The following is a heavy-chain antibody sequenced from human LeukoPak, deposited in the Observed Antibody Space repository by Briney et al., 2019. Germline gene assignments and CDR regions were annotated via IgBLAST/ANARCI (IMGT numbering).Heavy chain of an antibody. CDR3: ARLGHYYDSSGYLSAFDI. J-gene: IGHJ3*02. CDR2: IYYSGST. CDR1: GGSISSYY. D-gene: IGHD3-22*01. Sequence: PSETLSLTCTVSGGSISSYYWSWIRQPPGKGLEWIGYIYYSGSTNYNPSLKSRVTISADTSKNQFSLKLSSVTAADTAVYYCARLGHYYDSSGYLSAFDIWGQGTVVTVSS. V-gene: IGHV4-59*08.